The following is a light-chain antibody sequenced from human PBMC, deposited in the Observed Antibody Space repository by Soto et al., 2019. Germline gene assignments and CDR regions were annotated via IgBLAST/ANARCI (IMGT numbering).Light chain of an antibody. CDR1: QGIRND. V-gene: IGKV1-6*01. CDR3: LQDYDYPLT. Sequence: AIQMTQSPSSLSASVGDRVTITCRASQGIRNDLGWYQQKPGKAPKLLIYAASILQSGVPSRFSGSGSGTDFTFTIGSLQPEDLATYYCLQDYDYPLTFGGGTKVDIK. CDR2: AAS. J-gene: IGKJ4*01.